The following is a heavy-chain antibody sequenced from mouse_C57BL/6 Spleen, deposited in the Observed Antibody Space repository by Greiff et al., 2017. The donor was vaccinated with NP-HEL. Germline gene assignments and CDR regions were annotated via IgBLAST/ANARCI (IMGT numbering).Heavy chain of an antibody. CDR2: IYPRSGNT. CDR1: GYTFTSYG. V-gene: IGHV1-81*01. D-gene: IGHD3-2*02. CDR3: ARSKTAQARDYFDY. Sequence: VKLQQSGAELARPGASVKLSCKASGYTFTSYGISWVKQRTGQGLEWIGEIYPRSGNTYYNEKFKGKATLTADKSSSTAYMELRSLTSEDSAVYFCARSKTAQARDYFDYWGQGTTLTVSS. J-gene: IGHJ2*01.